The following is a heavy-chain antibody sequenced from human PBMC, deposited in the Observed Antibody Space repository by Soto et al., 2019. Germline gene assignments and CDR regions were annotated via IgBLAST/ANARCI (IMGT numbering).Heavy chain of an antibody. D-gene: IGHD3-16*01. CDR2: ISSSSSYI. V-gene: IGHV3-21*01. CDR3: ARDSHMITFGGVTSFRVV. CDR1: GFTFSSYS. J-gene: IGHJ6*02. Sequence: GGSLRLSCAASGFTFSSYSMNWVRQAPGKGLEWVSSISSSSSYIYYADSVKGRFTISRDNAKNSLYLQMNSLRAEDTAVYYCARDSHMITFGGVTSFRVVWGQGTTVTVSS.